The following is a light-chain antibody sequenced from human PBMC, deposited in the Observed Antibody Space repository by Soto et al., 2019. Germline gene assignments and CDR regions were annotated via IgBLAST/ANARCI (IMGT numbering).Light chain of an antibody. CDR2: DVS. V-gene: IGLV2-14*01. J-gene: IGLJ1*01. CDR1: SSDVGAYNY. CDR3: STYTTTSTLYV. Sequence: QSALTQPASVSGSLGQSITISCTGTSSDVGAYNYVSWYQQHPGKAPKLMIYDVSDRPSGVSNRFSGSKSGKTASLTISGLQAEDEADYYCSTYTTTSTLYVFGTGTKLTVL.